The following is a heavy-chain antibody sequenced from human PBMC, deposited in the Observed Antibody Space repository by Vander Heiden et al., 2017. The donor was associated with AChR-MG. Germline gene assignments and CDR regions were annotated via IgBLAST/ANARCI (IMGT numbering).Heavy chain of an antibody. J-gene: IGHJ6*02. Sequence: QVQLVESGGGVVQPGGSLRLSCAASGFTFSSYGLHWVRQAPGKGREWVAFIRYDGSNKYYADSVKGRFTISRDNSKNTLYLQMNSLRAEDTAVYYCAKDRGAYYDFWSGPNYGMDVCGQGTTVTVSS. CDR3: AKDRGAYYDFWSGPNYGMDV. CDR2: IRYDGSNK. V-gene: IGHV3-30*02. CDR1: GFTFSSYG. D-gene: IGHD3-3*01.